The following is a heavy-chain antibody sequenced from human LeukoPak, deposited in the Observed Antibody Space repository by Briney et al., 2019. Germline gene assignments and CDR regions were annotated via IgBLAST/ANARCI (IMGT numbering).Heavy chain of an antibody. CDR1: GYTFTSYY. J-gene: IGHJ6*02. V-gene: IGHV1-46*01. D-gene: IGHD1-26*01. CDR2: INPSGGST. CDR3: ARRHTTTVYYYGMDV. Sequence: ASVKVSCKASGYTFTSYYMHWVRQAPGQGLEWMGIINPSGGSTSYAQKFQGRVTMTRDTSTSTVYMELSSLRSEDTAVYYCARRHTTTVYYYGMDVWGQGTTVTVSS.